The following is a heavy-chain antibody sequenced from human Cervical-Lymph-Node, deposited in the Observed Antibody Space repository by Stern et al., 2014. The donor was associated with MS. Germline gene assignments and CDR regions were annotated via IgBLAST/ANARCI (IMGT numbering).Heavy chain of an antibody. J-gene: IGHJ4*02. CDR1: GFTFDTYG. Sequence: QVQLGQSGGGVVQPGRSLRLSCAASGFTFDTYGMNWVRQAPGKGLEWGAVISHDGSDKYYTGSVKGRFTISRDNSKRTLWLQMDSLGAEDTAVYYCAKDDGPTSSWSTHWGQGTLVTVSS. CDR2: ISHDGSDK. V-gene: IGHV3-30*18. CDR3: AKDDGPTSSWSTH. D-gene: IGHD6-13*01.